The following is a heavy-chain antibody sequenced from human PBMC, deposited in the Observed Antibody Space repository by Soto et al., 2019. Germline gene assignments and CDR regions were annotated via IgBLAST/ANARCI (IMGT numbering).Heavy chain of an antibody. CDR3: AREGSATYYFDY. Sequence: QVQLVESGGGVVQPGRSLRLSCAASGFTFSSYAMHWVRQAPGKGLGWVAVISYDGSNKYYADSVKGRFTISRDNSKNTLYLQMNSLRAEDTAVYYCAREGSATYYFDYWGQGTLVTVSS. V-gene: IGHV3-30-3*01. J-gene: IGHJ4*02. CDR2: ISYDGSNK. CDR1: GFTFSSYA.